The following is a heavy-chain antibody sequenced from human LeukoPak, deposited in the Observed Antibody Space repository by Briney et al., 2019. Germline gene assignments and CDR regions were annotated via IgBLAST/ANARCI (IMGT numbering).Heavy chain of an antibody. CDR3: ARDLWFGEYNWFDP. Sequence: SETLSLICTVSGGSISSGGYFWSWVRQHPGKGLEWIGYISHSGSTYYNPSLKSRVTISLDTSKDRFSLRLSSVTAADTAVYYCARDLWFGEYNWFDPWGQGTLVTVSS. J-gene: IGHJ5*02. V-gene: IGHV4-31*03. D-gene: IGHD3-10*01. CDR2: ISHSGST. CDR1: GGSISSGGYF.